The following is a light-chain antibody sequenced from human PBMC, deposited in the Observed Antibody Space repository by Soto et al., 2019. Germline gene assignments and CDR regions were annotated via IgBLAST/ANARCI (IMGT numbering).Light chain of an antibody. V-gene: IGKV3-15*01. CDR2: GAS. CDR3: QQYYNWWT. Sequence: EIVMAQSPATLSVSPGERATLSCRASQSVGSNLAWYQQKPGQAPRLLIYGASTRVTGIPARFSGSGSGTEFTHTISSLQSEDFAVYHCQQYYNWWTFGQGTKVDI. CDR1: QSVGSN. J-gene: IGKJ1*01.